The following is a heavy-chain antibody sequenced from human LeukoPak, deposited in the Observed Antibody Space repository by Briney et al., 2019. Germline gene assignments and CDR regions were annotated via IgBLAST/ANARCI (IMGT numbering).Heavy chain of an antibody. CDR2: ISSSSSYI. V-gene: IGHV3-21*01. D-gene: IGHD3-16*01. CDR3: ARDRMITFGGVYYYGMDV. CDR1: GFTFSSYS. Sequence: GGFLRLSCAASGFTFSSYSMNWVRQAPGKGLEWVSSISSSSSYIYYADSVKGRFTISRDNAKNSLYLQMNSLRAEDTAVYYCARDRMITFGGVYYYGMDVWGQGTTVTVSS. J-gene: IGHJ6*02.